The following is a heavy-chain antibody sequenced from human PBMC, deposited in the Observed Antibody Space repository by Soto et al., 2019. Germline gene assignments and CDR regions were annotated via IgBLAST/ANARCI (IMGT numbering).Heavy chain of an antibody. Sequence: EVQLVESGGGLVKPGGSLRLSCAASGFNFNSYTINWVRQAPGKRLEWLASISSSGYIFSTDSVRGRFTISRDNAKNSVYLQINSLRAEDTAVYFCARDCSGGSCDTGMDVWGQGTTVTVSS. CDR3: ARDCSGGSCDTGMDV. D-gene: IGHD2-15*01. J-gene: IGHJ6*02. CDR2: ISSSGYI. V-gene: IGHV3-21*01. CDR1: GFNFNSYT.